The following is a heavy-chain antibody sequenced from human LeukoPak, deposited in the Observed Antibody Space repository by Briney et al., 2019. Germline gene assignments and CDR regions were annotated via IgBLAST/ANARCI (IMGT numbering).Heavy chain of an antibody. V-gene: IGHV1-2*02. D-gene: IGHD1-26*01. CDR3: ARGRYSGSYYGDY. J-gene: IGHJ4*02. Sequence: ASVKVSCKASGYTFTGYYMHWVRQAPGQGLEWMGWINPNSGGTNYAQKFQGRVTMTRDTSISTAYMELSRLRSDDTAVYYCARGRYSGSYYGDYWGQGTLVTVSS. CDR2: INPNSGGT. CDR1: GYTFTGYY.